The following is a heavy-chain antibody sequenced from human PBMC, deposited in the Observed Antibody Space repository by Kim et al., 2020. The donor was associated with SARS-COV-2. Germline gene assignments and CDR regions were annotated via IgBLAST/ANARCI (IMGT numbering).Heavy chain of an antibody. V-gene: IGHV3-21*01. CDR1: GFTFSSYS. D-gene: IGHD6-6*01. Sequence: GGSLRLSCAASGFTFSSYSMNWVRQAPGKGLEWVSSISSSSSYIYYADSVKGRFTISRDNAKNSLYLQMNSLRAEDTAVYYCARAKYSSSFFSAYYYYGMDVWGQGTTVTVSS. CDR3: ARAKYSSSFFSAYYYYGMDV. CDR2: ISSSSSYI. J-gene: IGHJ6*02.